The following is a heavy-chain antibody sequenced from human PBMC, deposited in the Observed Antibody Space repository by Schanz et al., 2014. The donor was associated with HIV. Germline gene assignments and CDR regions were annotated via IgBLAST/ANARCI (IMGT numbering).Heavy chain of an antibody. Sequence: VQLVESGGGVVQPGRSLRLSCAASGFTFSSYGMHWVRQAPGKGLEWISYISGSGVVATGETIYYADSVKGRFTISRDNAKNSLYLQINSLRAEDTAVYYCARETIQLCPDYWGQGTLVTVSS. D-gene: IGHD5-18*01. CDR3: ARETIQLCPDY. J-gene: IGHJ4*02. CDR1: GFTFSSYG. CDR2: ISGSGVVATGETI. V-gene: IGHV3-21*05.